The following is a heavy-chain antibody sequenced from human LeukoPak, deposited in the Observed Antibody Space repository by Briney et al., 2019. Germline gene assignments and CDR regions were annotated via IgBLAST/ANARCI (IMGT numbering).Heavy chain of an antibody. CDR3: ARGDYVWGSYLHKNWFDP. CDR1: GGTFSSYA. D-gene: IGHD3-16*02. V-gene: IGHV1-69*05. Sequence: ASVKVSCKASGGTFSSYAISWVRQAPGQGLEWMGGIIPIFGTANYAQKFQGRVTITTDESTSTAYMELSSLRSEDTAVYYCARGDYVWGSYLHKNWFDPWGQGTLVTVSS. J-gene: IGHJ5*02. CDR2: IIPIFGTA.